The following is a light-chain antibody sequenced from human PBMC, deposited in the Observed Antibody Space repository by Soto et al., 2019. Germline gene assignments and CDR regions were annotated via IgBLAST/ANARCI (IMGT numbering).Light chain of an antibody. Sequence: QSALTQPPSASGSPGQSVTISCTGTSSDVGGYSRVSWYQQHPGKAPKLMISEVSKRPSGVPDRFSGSKSGNTASLTVSGLQAEDEADYYCSSYAGNNNVVFGGGTQVTVL. CDR3: SSYAGNNNVV. CDR1: SSDVGGYSR. CDR2: EVS. V-gene: IGLV2-8*01. J-gene: IGLJ2*01.